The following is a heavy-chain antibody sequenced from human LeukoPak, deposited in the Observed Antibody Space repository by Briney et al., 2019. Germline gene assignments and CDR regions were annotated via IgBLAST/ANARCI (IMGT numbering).Heavy chain of an antibody. CDR3: ARGVAAAGGGYFDY. Sequence: GGSLRLSCAASGFTFSRNGMTWVRQAPGKGLEWVSGINWNGGSTGYADSVKGRFTISRDNAKNSLYLQMNSLRAEDTALYYCARGVAAAGGGYFDYWGQGTLVTVSS. CDR2: INWNGGST. V-gene: IGHV3-20*04. CDR1: GFTFSRNG. J-gene: IGHJ4*02. D-gene: IGHD6-13*01.